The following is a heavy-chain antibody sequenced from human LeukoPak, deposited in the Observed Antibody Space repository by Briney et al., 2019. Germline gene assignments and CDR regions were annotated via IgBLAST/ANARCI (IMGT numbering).Heavy chain of an antibody. V-gene: IGHV1-2*02. CDR2: INPNSGGT. Sequence: GASVKVSCKASGYTFTSYGISWVRQAPGQGLEWMGWINPNSGGTNYAQKFQGRVTMTRDTSISTAYMELSRLRSDDTAVYYCARSEGYSSSWYAGGFDYWGQGTLVTVSS. CDR1: GYTFTSYG. CDR3: ARSEGYSSSWYAGGFDY. D-gene: IGHD6-13*01. J-gene: IGHJ4*02.